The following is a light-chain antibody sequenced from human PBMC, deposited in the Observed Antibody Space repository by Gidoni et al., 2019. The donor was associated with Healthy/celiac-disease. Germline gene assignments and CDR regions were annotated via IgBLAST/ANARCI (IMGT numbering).Light chain of an antibody. CDR1: QSVLFSSNNKNY. CDR3: QQYYSTPFT. V-gene: IGKV4-1*01. CDR2: WAS. J-gene: IGKJ3*01. Sequence: DIVMTQSPDSLAVSLGEQATINCKSSQSVLFSSNNKNYLAWYQQKPGQPPKLLIYWASTRESGVPDRFSGSGSGTDFTLTISSLQAEDVAVYYCQQYYSTPFTFGPGTKVDIK.